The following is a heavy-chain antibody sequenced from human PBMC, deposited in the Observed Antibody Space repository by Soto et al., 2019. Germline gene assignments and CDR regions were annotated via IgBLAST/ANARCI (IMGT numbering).Heavy chain of an antibody. J-gene: IGHJ5*02. CDR1: GGSISSSSYY. CDR3: ARHPSSYYDILTGSLPNWFDP. Sequence: QLQLQESGPGLVKPSETLSLTCTVSGGSISSSSYYWGWIRQPPGKGLEWIGSIYYSGSTYYNPSLKSRVTISVDTSRNQFSLKLSSVTAADTAVSYCARHPSSYYDILTGSLPNWFDPWGQGTLVTVSS. V-gene: IGHV4-39*01. D-gene: IGHD3-9*01. CDR2: IYYSGST.